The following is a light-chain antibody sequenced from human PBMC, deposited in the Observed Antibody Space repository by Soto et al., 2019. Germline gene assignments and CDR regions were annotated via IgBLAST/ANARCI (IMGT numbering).Light chain of an antibody. Sequence: QSALTQPASVSGSPGQSITISCTGTSSDVGGYNYVSWYQQHPGKAPKLMIYDVSNRPSGVSNRFSGSKSGNTASLTISGLQGEEEADYYCTSYTSSNTGVFGGGTKVTAL. CDR2: DVS. CDR1: SSDVGGYNY. V-gene: IGLV2-14*03. J-gene: IGLJ3*02. CDR3: TSYTSSNTGV.